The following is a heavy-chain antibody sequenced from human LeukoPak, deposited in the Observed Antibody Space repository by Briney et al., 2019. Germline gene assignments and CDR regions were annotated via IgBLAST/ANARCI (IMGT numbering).Heavy chain of an antibody. V-gene: IGHV1-2*06. Sequence: ASVKVSCKASGYTFTGYFIHWVRQAPGRGLEWMGRINPNSGGTNYAQQFQGRVTMTRDTSISTAYTELSGLRSDDTAVYYCASRWSIAVAGTGDDFDYWGQGTLVTVSS. CDR1: GYTFTGYF. J-gene: IGHJ4*02. CDR2: INPNSGGT. CDR3: ASRWSIAVAGTGDDFDY. D-gene: IGHD6-19*01.